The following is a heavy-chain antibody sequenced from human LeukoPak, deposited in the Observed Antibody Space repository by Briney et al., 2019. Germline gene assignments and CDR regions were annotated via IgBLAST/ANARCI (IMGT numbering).Heavy chain of an antibody. CDR3: ARSDCGGDCHLLDY. CDR2: IYSGGTT. Sequence: GGSLRLSCAASGFTVSSNYMSWVRQAPGKGLEWVSVIYSGGTTYYADSVKGRFTIARDNSKNTLYLQMNSLRAEDTAVYYWARSDCGGDCHLLDYWGQGTLVTVSS. V-gene: IGHV3-53*01. J-gene: IGHJ4*02. CDR1: GFTVSSNY. D-gene: IGHD2-21*02.